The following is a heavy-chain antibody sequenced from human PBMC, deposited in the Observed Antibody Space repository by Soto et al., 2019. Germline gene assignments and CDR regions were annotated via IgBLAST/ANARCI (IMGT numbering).Heavy chain of an antibody. V-gene: IGHV3-33*01. CDR3: ARDRESRAYFDY. Sequence: ESGGGVVQPGRSLRLSCAASGFTFSSYGMHWVRQAPGKGLEWVAVIWYDGSNKYYADSVKGRFTISRDNSKNTLYLQMNSLRAEDTAVYYCARDRESRAYFDYWGQGTLVTVSS. CDR2: IWYDGSNK. CDR1: GFTFSSYG. J-gene: IGHJ4*02.